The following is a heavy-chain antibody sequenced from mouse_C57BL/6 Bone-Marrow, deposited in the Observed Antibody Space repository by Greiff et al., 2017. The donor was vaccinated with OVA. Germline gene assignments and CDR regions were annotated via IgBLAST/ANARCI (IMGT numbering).Heavy chain of an antibody. J-gene: IGHJ4*01. D-gene: IGHD4-1*01. V-gene: IGHV1-82*01. CDR3: ARRHWDDAMDY. CDR1: GYAFSSSW. Sequence: QVQLQQSGPELVKPGASVKISCKASGYAFSSSWMNWVKQRPGKGLEWIGRIYPGDGDTNYNGKFKGKATLTADKSSSTAYMQLSSLTSEDSAVYFCARRHWDDAMDYWGQGTSVTVSS. CDR2: IYPGDGDT.